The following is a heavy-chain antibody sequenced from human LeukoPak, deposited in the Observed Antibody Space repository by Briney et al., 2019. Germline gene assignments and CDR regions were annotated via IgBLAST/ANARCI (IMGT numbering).Heavy chain of an antibody. CDR2: ISSSSSYI. V-gene: IGHV3-21*01. J-gene: IGHJ4*02. Sequence: GGSLRLSWAASGFTFSSYSMNWVRQAPGKGLEWVSSISSSSSYIYYADSVKGRFTISRDNAKNSLYLQMNSLRAEDTAVYYCASRGGSSTSCYKYWGQGTLVTVSS. D-gene: IGHD2-2*02. CDR1: GFTFSSYS. CDR3: ASRGGSSTSCYKY.